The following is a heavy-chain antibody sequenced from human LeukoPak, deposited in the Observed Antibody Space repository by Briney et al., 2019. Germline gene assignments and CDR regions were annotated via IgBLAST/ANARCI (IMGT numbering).Heavy chain of an antibody. V-gene: IGHV1-46*01. CDR1: GYTCTNYY. CDR3: ARDESISILWW. D-gene: IGHD2-21*01. J-gene: IGHJ1*01. Sequence: ASVKVSCKASGYTCTNYYMHWVRQAPGQGLEWMGIINPSGGSTNYAQKFQGRVTMTRDTSTSTVYMELSSLRSEDTAVYYCARDESISILWWWGQGTLVTVSS. CDR2: INPSGGST.